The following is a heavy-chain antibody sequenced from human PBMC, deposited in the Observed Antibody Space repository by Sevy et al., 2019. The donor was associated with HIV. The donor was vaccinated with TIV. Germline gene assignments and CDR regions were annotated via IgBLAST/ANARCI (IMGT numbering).Heavy chain of an antibody. V-gene: IGHV3-15*01. CDR1: GFTFSIIY. D-gene: IGHD3-16*01. CDR3: TTVASPNWGSEAFDI. Sequence: GGSLRLSCAASGFTFSIIYMNWVRQSPGKGLEWVDRMKSKTDGGTTEYAAPVKDRFTMSRDDSKNTLYLQMNSLKADDTAVYYCTTVASPNWGSEAFDIWGQGTMVTVSS. J-gene: IGHJ3*02. CDR2: MKSKTDGGTT.